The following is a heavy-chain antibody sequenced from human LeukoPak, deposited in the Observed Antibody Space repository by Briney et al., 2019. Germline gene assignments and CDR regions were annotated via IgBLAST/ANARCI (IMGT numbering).Heavy chain of an antibody. Sequence: GGSLRLSCAASGFTFSSYAMSWVRQAPGKGLEWVSTMSGSGGSTYYADSVKGRFTISRDNSKNTLYLQMNSLRAEDTAVYYCAKDDIVVVPAALDYWGQGALVTVSS. V-gene: IGHV3-23*01. CDR2: MSGSGGST. CDR3: AKDDIVVVPAALDY. CDR1: GFTFSSYA. J-gene: IGHJ4*02. D-gene: IGHD2-2*01.